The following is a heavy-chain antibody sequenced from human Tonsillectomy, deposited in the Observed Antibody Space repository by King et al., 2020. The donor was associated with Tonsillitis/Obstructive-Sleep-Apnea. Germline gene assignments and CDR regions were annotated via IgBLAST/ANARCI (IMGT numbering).Heavy chain of an antibody. V-gene: IGHV3-15*01. CDR2: IKSKTDGGTT. J-gene: IGHJ3*02. D-gene: IGHD2-2*01. CDR3: TTALSIVVVPAASDAFDI. Sequence: VQLVESGGGLVKPGGSLRLSCAASGFTFSNAWMSWVRQAPGKGLEWVGRIKSKTDGGTTDYAAPVKGRFTISRDDSKNTLYLQMNSLKTEDTAGYYCTTALSIVVVPAASDAFDIWGQGTMVTVSS. CDR1: GFTFSNAW.